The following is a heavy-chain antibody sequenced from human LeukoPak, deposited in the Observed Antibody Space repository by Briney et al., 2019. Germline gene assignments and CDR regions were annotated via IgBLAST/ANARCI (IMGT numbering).Heavy chain of an antibody. Sequence: ASVKVSCKASGYTFTGYYMHWVRQAPGQGLEWMGWINPNSGGTNYAQKFQGRVTMTRDTSISTAYMELSRLRSDDTAVYYCARVGRVTGYYYYYMDVWGKGTTVTVSS. CDR3: ARVGRVTGYYYYYMDV. CDR1: GYTFTGYY. V-gene: IGHV1-2*02. D-gene: IGHD1-14*01. J-gene: IGHJ6*03. CDR2: INPNSGGT.